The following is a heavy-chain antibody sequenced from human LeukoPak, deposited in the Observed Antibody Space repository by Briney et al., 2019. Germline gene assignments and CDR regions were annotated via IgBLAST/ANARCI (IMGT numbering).Heavy chain of an antibody. Sequence: SVKVSCKASGYTFTSYGISWVRQAPGQGLEWMGGIIPIFGTANYAQKFQGRVTITTDESTSTAYMELSSLRSEDTAVYYCAREGYCSSTSCHQSPYYFDYWGQGTLVTVSS. V-gene: IGHV1-69*05. J-gene: IGHJ4*02. CDR3: AREGYCSSTSCHQSPYYFDY. CDR2: IIPIFGTA. D-gene: IGHD2-2*01. CDR1: GYTFTSYG.